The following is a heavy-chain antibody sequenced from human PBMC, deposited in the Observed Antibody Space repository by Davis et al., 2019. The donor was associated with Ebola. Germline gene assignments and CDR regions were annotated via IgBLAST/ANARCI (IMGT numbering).Heavy chain of an antibody. D-gene: IGHD3-3*01. Sequence: ASVKVSCKASGYTFTSYGISWVRQAPGQGLEWMGWISAYNGNTNYAQKLQGRITMTGDTSTGTVYMELSGLRYEDTAVYYCATFGDLYFFDYWGQGTLVTVSS. CDR3: ATFGDLYFFDY. V-gene: IGHV1-18*01. CDR1: GYTFTSYG. J-gene: IGHJ4*02. CDR2: ISAYNGNT.